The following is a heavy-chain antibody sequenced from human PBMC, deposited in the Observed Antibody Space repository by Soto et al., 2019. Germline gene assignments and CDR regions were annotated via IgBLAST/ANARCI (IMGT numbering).Heavy chain of an antibody. CDR3: TMELGDCSGGTCYNRYYYGMDV. Sequence: GGSLRLSCAASGFTFSGSAMHWVRQASGKGLEWVGRIRSRVNSYATAYAESLKSRFTITRDDSKNKAYLQKKNQKTEDTAVYYCTMELGDCSGGTCYNRYYYGMDVWGQGTTVTVSS. CDR2: IRSRVNSYAT. V-gene: IGHV3-73*01. CDR1: GFTFSGSA. D-gene: IGHD2-15*01. J-gene: IGHJ6*02.